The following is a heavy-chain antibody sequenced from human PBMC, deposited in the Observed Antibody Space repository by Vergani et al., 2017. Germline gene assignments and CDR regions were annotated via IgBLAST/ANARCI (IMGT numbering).Heavy chain of an antibody. J-gene: IGHJ6*02. D-gene: IGHD3-10*01. Sequence: QVQLVESGGGSVKPGGSLRLSCAASGFTFSDYYMSWIRQAPGKGLEWVSYISSSSSYTNYADSVKGRFTISRDNAKNSLYLQMNSRRAEDTAVYYCARAFDYYGSGSYLSDGMDVWGQGTTVTVSS. V-gene: IGHV3-11*05. CDR3: ARAFDYYGSGSYLSDGMDV. CDR2: ISSSSSYT. CDR1: GFTFSDYY.